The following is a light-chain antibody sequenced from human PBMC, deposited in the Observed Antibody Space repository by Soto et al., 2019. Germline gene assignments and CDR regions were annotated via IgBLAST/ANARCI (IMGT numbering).Light chain of an antibody. CDR2: GAS. J-gene: IGKJ3*01. Sequence: EIMMTQSPATLSVSLGERAPLFCRASQNVRSNLAWYQQKPGQAPRLLIHGASSRATGIPDRFSGSGFGTEFTLTINSLQSEDFAVYYCQQYNNWPPVFTFGPGTKVEI. CDR3: QQYNNWPPVFT. CDR1: QNVRSN. V-gene: IGKV3D-15*01.